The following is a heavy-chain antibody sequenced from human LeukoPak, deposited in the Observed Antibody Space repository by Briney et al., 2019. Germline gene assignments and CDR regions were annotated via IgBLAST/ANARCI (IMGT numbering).Heavy chain of an antibody. Sequence: PGGSLRLSCAASGFTFSSYDMNWVRQAPGKGLEWVSYISNSGDTIYYADSVKGRFTISRDNAKKSLYLQMNSLRAEDTAVYYCATEPPLGDTSSYYFNHWGQRTVVTVSS. D-gene: IGHD3-22*01. CDR2: ISNSGDTI. J-gene: IGHJ4*02. CDR1: GFTFSSYD. V-gene: IGHV3-48*03. CDR3: ATEPPLGDTSSYYFNH.